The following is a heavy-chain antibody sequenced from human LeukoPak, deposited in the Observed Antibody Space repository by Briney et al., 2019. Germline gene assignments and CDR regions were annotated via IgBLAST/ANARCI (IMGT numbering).Heavy chain of an antibody. CDR2: TSSSGSIR. CDR3: ARETDSTLFDC. D-gene: IGHD2-2*01. V-gene: IGHV3-48*03. Sequence: GGSLRLSCAASGFTFSSYEMNWVRQAPGKGLEWVSYTSSSGSIRYYADSVKGRFTISRDNAKNSLYLQMNSLRAEDTAVYYCARETDSTLFDCWGQGTLVTVSS. J-gene: IGHJ4*02. CDR1: GFTFSSYE.